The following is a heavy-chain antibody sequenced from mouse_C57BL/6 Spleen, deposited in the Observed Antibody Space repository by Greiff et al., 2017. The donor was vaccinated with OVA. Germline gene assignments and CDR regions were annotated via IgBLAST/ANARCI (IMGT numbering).Heavy chain of an antibody. CDR3: ARGGLRRPLDY. CDR2: IYPRSGNP. D-gene: IGHD2-4*01. Sequence: VQLQESGAELARPGASVKLSCKASGYTFTSYGISWVKQSTGQGLEWIGEIYPRSGNPYYNEKFKGKATLTADKSSSTAYMELRSLTSEDSAVYVCARGGLRRPLDYWGQGTTLTVAS. V-gene: IGHV1-81*01. CDR1: GYTFTSYG. J-gene: IGHJ2*01.